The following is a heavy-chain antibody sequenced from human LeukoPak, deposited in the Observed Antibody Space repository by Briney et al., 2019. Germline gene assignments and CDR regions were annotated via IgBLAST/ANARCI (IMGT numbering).Heavy chain of an antibody. CDR1: GVSISSRSYY. V-gene: IGHV4-39*01. D-gene: IGHD6-13*01. CDR3: ARQQQLVSYYFDY. J-gene: IGHJ4*02. CDR2: MYYSGST. Sequence: PSETLSLTCSVSGVSISSRSYYWAWIRQPPGKGLEWIGSMYYSGSTYHDPSLKSRVTISVDTSKNQFSLKLSSVTAADTAVYYCARQQQLVSYYFDYWGQGTLVTVSS.